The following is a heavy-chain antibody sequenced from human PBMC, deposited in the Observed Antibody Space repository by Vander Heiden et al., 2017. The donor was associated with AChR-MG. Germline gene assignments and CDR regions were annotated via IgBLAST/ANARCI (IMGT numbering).Heavy chain of an antibody. CDR3: SASLQF. J-gene: IGHJ4*02. V-gene: IGHV3-7*01. Sequence: EVQLVESGGGLVQPGGSLRLSCAASGLAFRTYCMACVRQAPGKGLEWVANIKQDGSERYYVDSVKGRFTISRDNAKNSVYLQMNSLRVEDTGVYYCSASLQFWGQGTLVTVSS. CDR2: IKQDGSER. CDR1: GLAFRTYC.